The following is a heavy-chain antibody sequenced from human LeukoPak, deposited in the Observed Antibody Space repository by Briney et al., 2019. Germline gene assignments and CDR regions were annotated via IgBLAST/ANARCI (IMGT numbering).Heavy chain of an antibody. J-gene: IGHJ4*02. D-gene: IGHD3-10*01. CDR2: INHSGST. CDR3: ASSGYGSGSYTSY. CDR1: DGSFSGYY. Sequence: SETLSLTCAVYDGSFSGYYWSWIRQPPGKGLEWIGEINHSGSTNYNPSLKSRVTITVDTSKNQFSLKLSSVTAADTAVYYCASSGYGSGSYTSYWGQGTLGTVSS. V-gene: IGHV4-34*01.